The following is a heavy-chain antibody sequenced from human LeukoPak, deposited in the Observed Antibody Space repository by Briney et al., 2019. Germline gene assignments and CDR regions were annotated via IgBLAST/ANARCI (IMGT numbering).Heavy chain of an antibody. CDR1: GFTFSSYA. CDR3: AKDKFSVAVVADRLKWFDP. D-gene: IGHD2-15*01. CDR2: ISGSGGST. Sequence: GGSLRLSCAASGFTFSSYAMSWVRQAPGKGLEWVSAISGSGGSTYYADPVKGRFTVSRDNSKNTLYLQMNSLRADDTAVYYCAKDKFSVAVVADRLKWFDPWGQGTLVTVSS. V-gene: IGHV3-23*01. J-gene: IGHJ5*02.